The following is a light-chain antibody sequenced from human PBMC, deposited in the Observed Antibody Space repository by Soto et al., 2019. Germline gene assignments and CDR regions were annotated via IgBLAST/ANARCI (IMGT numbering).Light chain of an antibody. J-gene: IGLJ3*02. CDR1: SSDVGGYNY. CDR3: SSYASGSSVV. Sequence: QSALTQPASVSGSPGQSITISCTGTSSDVGGYNYVAWYQQHPGKAPKLMIYDVSNRPSGVSNRFSGSKSGNTASLTLSGLQAEDEADYYCSSYASGSSVVFGGGTKLTVL. V-gene: IGLV2-14*01. CDR2: DVS.